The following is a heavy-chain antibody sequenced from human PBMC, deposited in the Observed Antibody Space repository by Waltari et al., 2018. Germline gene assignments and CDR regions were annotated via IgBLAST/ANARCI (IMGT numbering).Heavy chain of an antibody. Sequence: QLQLQESGPGLVKPSGPRSLICAVSGASLSTSDYWSWVRQPPGKGLEWIGQVRGDGKTNYNPSFASRVTMSLDTSTYHFALKLTSATAADTALYYCARDRGRGLYLDTWGQGTLVTVSP. CDR2: VRGDGKT. D-gene: IGHD1-1*01. CDR1: GASLSTSDY. V-gene: IGHV4-4*02. J-gene: IGHJ4*02. CDR3: ARDRGRGLYLDT.